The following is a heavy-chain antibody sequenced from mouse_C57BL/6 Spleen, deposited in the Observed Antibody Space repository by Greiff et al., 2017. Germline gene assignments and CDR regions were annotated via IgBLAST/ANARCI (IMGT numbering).Heavy chain of an antibody. CDR2: IYPSDSET. Sequence: VQLQQPGAELVRPGSSVKLSCKASGYTFTSYWMDWVKQRPGQGLEWIGNIYPSDSETHYNQKFKDKATLTVDKSSSTAYMQLSSLTSEDSAVYYCARYGKLYYFDYWGQGTTLTVSS. CDR1: GYTFTSYW. D-gene: IGHD2-1*01. J-gene: IGHJ2*01. CDR3: ARYGKLYYFDY. V-gene: IGHV1-61*01.